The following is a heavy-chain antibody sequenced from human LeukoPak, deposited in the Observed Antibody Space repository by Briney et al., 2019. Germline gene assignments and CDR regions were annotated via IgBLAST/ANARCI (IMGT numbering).Heavy chain of an antibody. CDR1: GGSITNYW. CDR2: IYSSGSM. V-gene: IGHV4-4*07. J-gene: IGHJ4*02. CDR3: ARGGSGSSFDY. D-gene: IGHD3-10*01. Sequence: PSETLSLTCTVSGGSITNYWWSWIRQPAGKGLEWVGRIYSSGSMHYNPSLKSRVSLSVDTYKNHFSLKLTSVTAADTAVYYCARGGSGSSFDYWGQGTLVTVSS.